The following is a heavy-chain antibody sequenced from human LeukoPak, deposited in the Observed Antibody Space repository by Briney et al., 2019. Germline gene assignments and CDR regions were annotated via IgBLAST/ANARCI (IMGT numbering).Heavy chain of an antibody. J-gene: IGHJ3*02. CDR1: GFTFSSYA. CDR3: AKPYYDFWSGYLGAFDI. V-gene: IGHV3-23*01. D-gene: IGHD3-3*01. Sequence: GGSLRLSCAASGFTFSSYAMSWVRPAPGKGLEWVSAISGSGGSTYYADSVKGRFTISRDNSKNTLYLQMNSLRAEDTAVYYCAKPYYDFWSGYLGAFDIWGQGTMVTVSS. CDR2: ISGSGGST.